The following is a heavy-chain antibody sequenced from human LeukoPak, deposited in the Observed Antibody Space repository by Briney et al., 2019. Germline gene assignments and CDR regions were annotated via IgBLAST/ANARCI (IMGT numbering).Heavy chain of an antibody. J-gene: IGHJ5*02. D-gene: IGHD4-23*01. V-gene: IGHV1-18*01. CDR3: ARDHAAGWELPLNWFDP. Sequence: ASVKVSCKASGYIFTTDGISWVRQAPGQGLEWMGWISTYNGHTNCAQKLQGRVTMTTDTSTSTAYMELRSLRSDDTAVYYCARDHAAGWELPLNWFDPWGQGTLVTVSS. CDR1: GYIFTTDG. CDR2: ISTYNGHT.